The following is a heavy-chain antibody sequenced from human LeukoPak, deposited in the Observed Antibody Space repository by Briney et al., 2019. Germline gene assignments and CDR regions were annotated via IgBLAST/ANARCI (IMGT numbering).Heavy chain of an antibody. CDR3: AIDGAMINH. CDR1: GFTFSSYW. D-gene: IGHD5-18*01. V-gene: IGHV3-7*01. J-gene: IGHJ4*02. CDR2: IKQDGSEK. Sequence: PGGSLRLSCAASGFTFSSYWMSWVRQAPGKGLEWVANIKQDGSEKYYVDSVKGRFTISRDNPKNSLYLQMNSLKAEDSALYYCAIDGAMINHWGQGTLVTVSS.